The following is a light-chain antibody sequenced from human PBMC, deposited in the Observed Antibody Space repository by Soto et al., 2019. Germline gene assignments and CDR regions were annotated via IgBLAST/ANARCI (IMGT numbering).Light chain of an antibody. CDR2: EVS. CDR3: ISYTDRQSYL. J-gene: IGLJ1*01. Sequence: QSALTQPASVSGSPGQSITISCTGTSSDVGGYDYVSWYQLHPGKAPKLMVFEVSNRPSGVSDRFSGSKSGITASLTISGLQTEDEADYYCISYTDRQSYLFGTGTKLTVL. CDR1: SSDVGGYDY. V-gene: IGLV2-14*01.